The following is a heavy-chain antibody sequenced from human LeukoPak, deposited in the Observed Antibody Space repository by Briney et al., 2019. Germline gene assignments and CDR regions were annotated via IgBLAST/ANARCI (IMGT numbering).Heavy chain of an antibody. CDR2: MNPKSGNT. J-gene: IGHJ4*02. D-gene: IGHD5-12*01. CDR3: ARVFGGHEIGF. Sequence: ASVRVSCKASGYTFTTYDINWVRQATGQGLEWMGWMNPKSGNTAYAQKFQGRATMTRNTSIDTAYLEMSSLRSEDTAMYYCARVFGGHEIGFWGQGTQVTVSS. V-gene: IGHV1-8*01. CDR1: GYTFTTYD.